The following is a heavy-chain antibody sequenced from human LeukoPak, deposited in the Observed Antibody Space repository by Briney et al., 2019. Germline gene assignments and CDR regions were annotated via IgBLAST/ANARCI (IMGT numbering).Heavy chain of an antibody. CDR3: ARGNPSKEAAAGNGGWFDP. CDR1: GGTFSSYA. CDR2: IIPIFGTA. D-gene: IGHD6-13*01. Sequence: SVKVSCKASGGTFSSYAISWVRQAPGQGLEWMGGIIPIFGTANYAQKFQGRVTITTDESTSTAYMELSSLRSEDTAVYYCARGNPSKEAAAGNGGWFDPWGQGTLVTVSS. J-gene: IGHJ5*02. V-gene: IGHV1-69*05.